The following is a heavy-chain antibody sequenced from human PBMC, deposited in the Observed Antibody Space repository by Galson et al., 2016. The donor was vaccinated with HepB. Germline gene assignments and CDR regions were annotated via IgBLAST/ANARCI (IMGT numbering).Heavy chain of an antibody. CDR2: IWYDGSNK. V-gene: IGHV3-33*01. CDR3: ARDSKQWGVDY. D-gene: IGHD1-26*01. CDR1: GFTFNSFG. Sequence: LRLSCAASGFTFNSFGMHWVRQAPGKGLEWVAVIWYDGSNKYYGDSVKGRFTISRDNSKNTLYLQMNSLRAEDTAIYYCARDSKQWGVDYWGQGTLVTVSS. J-gene: IGHJ4*02.